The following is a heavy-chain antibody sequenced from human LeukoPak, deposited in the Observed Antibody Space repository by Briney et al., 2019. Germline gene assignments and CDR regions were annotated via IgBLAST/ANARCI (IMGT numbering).Heavy chain of an antibody. CDR1: GYTFTSYD. V-gene: IGHV1-8*01. D-gene: IGHD6-19*01. Sequence: ASVKVSCKASGYTFTSYDINWVRQATGQGLEWMGWMNPNSGNTGLAQRFQGRVTLTRNTSISTAYMELSSLRSDDTAVYYCARWSSDRDYWGQGTLVTVSS. J-gene: IGHJ4*02. CDR3: ARWSSDRDY. CDR2: MNPNSGNT.